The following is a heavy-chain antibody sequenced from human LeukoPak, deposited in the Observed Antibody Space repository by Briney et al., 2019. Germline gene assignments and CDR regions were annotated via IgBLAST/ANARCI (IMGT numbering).Heavy chain of an antibody. D-gene: IGHD3-10*01. CDR3: ARGGYYGSGSPPSFYFDF. V-gene: IGHV3-30-3*01. CDR2: TSSDLNVK. Sequence: PGGSLRLSCAASGFTFRNYVIHWVRQAPGKGLEWVAVTSSDLNVKLYADSVKGRFTISRDNSRSTLYLQMNSLRPEDTAIYYCARGGYYGSGSPPSFYFDFWGQGTLGTLSS. J-gene: IGHJ4*02. CDR1: GFTFRNYV.